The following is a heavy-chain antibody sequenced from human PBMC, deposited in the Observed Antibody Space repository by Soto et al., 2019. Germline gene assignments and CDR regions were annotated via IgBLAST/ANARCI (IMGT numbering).Heavy chain of an antibody. CDR1: GGSFSGYY. V-gene: IGHV4-34*01. Sequence: SETLSLTCAVYGGSFSGYYWSWIRQPPGNGLEWIGEINHSGSTNYNPSLKSRVTISVDTSKNQFSLKLSSVTAADTAVYYCARGGGVVVPAAIFHYYMDVWGIGTTVTVSS. J-gene: IGHJ6*03. CDR3: ARGGGVVVPAAIFHYYMDV. CDR2: INHSGST. D-gene: IGHD2-2*01.